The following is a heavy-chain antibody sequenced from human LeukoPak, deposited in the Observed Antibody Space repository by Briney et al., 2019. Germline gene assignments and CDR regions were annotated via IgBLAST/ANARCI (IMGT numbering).Heavy chain of an antibody. CDR2: ISGSGGST. CDR1: GFTFSSYA. J-gene: IGHJ4*02. CDR3: AEESRGYSGYVFDY. Sequence: GESLRLSCAASGFTFSSYAMSWVRQAPGKGLEWVSAISGSGGSTYYADSVKGRFTISRDNAKNTLFLQMNSLRAEDTAVYYCAEESRGYSGYVFDYWGQGTLVTVSS. D-gene: IGHD5-12*01. V-gene: IGHV3-23*01.